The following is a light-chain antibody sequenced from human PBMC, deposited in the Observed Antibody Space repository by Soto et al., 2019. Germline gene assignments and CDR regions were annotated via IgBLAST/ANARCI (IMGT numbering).Light chain of an antibody. J-gene: IGKJ5*01. CDR3: QQYKTHVPIT. Sequence: DIQMTQSPSTLSASVGDRVTITCRASESISSWLAWYQQKPGKAPKLLIYQASALEGGVPSRFSGSGSGTEFTLTISSLQPDDFATYYCQQYKTHVPITFGQGTRLEIK. CDR2: QAS. V-gene: IGKV1-5*03. CDR1: ESISSW.